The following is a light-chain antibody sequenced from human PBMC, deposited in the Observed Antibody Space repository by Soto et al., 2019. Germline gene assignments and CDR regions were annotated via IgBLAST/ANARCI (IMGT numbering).Light chain of an antibody. CDR3: CSYAGGYTLV. V-gene: IGLV2-11*01. Sequence: QSALTQPRSVSGSPGQSVTISCTGTSSDVGTYNFVSWYQQHPGKAPKLMIYDVSQRPSGVPDRFSGSKSGNTASLTISGLQAEDESDYYCCSYAGGYTLVFGGGTKLTVL. CDR2: DVS. J-gene: IGLJ2*01. CDR1: SSDVGTYNF.